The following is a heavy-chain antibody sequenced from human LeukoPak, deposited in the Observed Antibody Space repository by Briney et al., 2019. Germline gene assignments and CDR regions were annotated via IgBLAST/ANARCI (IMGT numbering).Heavy chain of an antibody. V-gene: IGHV6-1*01. Sequence: SQTLSLTCVISGDSVSSNSAAWNWIRQSPSRGLEWLGRTYYRSKWYNDYAVSVKSRITINPDTSKNQFSLQLSSVTPEDTAVYYCARDGPHEQSGSYYFDYWGQGTLVTVSS. J-gene: IGHJ4*02. CDR2: TYYRSKWYN. CDR1: GDSVSSNSAA. CDR3: ARDGPHEQSGSYYFDY. D-gene: IGHD1-26*01.